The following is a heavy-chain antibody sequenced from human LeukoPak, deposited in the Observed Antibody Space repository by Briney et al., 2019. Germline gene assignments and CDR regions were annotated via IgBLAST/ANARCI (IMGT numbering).Heavy chain of an antibody. CDR1: GGTFTSYA. D-gene: IGHD3-3*01. CDR3: ARGTYYDFWKGNYFDY. J-gene: IGHJ4*02. V-gene: IGHV1-69*01. CDR2: IIPIFGTA. Sequence: SVKVSCKASGGTFTSYAISWVRQAPGQGLEWMGGIIPIFGTANYAQKFQGRVTITADESTSTAYMELSSLRSEDTAVYYCARGTYYDFWKGNYFDYWGQGTLVTVSS.